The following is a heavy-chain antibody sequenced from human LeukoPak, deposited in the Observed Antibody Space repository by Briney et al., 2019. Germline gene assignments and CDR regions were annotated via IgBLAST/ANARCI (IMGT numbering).Heavy chain of an antibody. Sequence: PGGSLRLSCAASGFTFRNYAMSWVRQAPGKGLEWFSAIGGSGGSTYYVDSVKGRFTISRDNSKNTLYLQMNGLRAEDTAVYYCAKDPITMIRGVNNDIDYWGQGTLVTVPS. CDR2: IGGSGGST. J-gene: IGHJ4*02. V-gene: IGHV3-23*01. CDR1: GFTFRNYA. D-gene: IGHD3-10*01. CDR3: AKDPITMIRGVNNDIDY.